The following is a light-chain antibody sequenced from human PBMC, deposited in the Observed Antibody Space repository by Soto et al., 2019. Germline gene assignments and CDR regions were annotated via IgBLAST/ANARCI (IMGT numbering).Light chain of an antibody. CDR3: QQYGSSSIT. CDR2: DAS. V-gene: IGKV3-20*01. J-gene: IGKJ5*01. Sequence: EIVLTHSPDTLSLSPCERATLSFSASQSVDNYLAWYQQRPGQAPSLLIYDASNRASGIPARFSGSGSGTDFTLTISRLEPEDFAVYYCQQYGSSSITFGQGTRLEI. CDR1: QSVDNY.